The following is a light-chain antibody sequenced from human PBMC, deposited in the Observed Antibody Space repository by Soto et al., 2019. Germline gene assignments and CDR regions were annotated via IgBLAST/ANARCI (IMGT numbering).Light chain of an antibody. CDR1: SSDVGAYNY. Sequence: QSALTQPASVSGSPGQSSTISCTGTSSDVGAYNYVSWYQQHPGKAPKLMISGVSNRPSGVSNRFSGSKSGNTASLTISGLQADDAADYYCSSYTGSSTPWVFGGGTKLTV. CDR2: GVS. J-gene: IGLJ3*02. V-gene: IGLV2-14*01. CDR3: SSYTGSSTPWV.